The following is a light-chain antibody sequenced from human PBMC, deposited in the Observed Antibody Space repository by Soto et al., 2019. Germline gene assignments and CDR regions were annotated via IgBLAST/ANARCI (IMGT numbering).Light chain of an antibody. CDR3: QQYNSYHLN. J-gene: IGKJ4*01. Sequence: DIQMTQSPSTLSASVGDRVTITCRASQSISSWLAWYQQKPGKAPKLLIYKASSLESGVPSRFSGSGSGTEFTLTISSLQPDDFETYYCQQYNSYHLNFGGGTKVNI. V-gene: IGKV1-5*03. CDR1: QSISSW. CDR2: KAS.